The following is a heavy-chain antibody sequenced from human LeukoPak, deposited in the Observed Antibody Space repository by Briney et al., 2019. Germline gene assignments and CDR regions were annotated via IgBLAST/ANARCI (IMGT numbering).Heavy chain of an antibody. CDR1: GFTFSNYE. CDR2: ISSSGRNI. V-gene: IGHV3-48*03. J-gene: IGHJ4*02. CDR3: ARDPVQLWSKDF. Sequence: GGSLRLSCAASGFTFSNYEFNWVRQAPGQGLEWILYISSSGRNIYYADSVKGRFTISRDNAKSSLYLQMNSLRAEDTAVYYCARDPVQLWSKDFWGQGTLVTVSS. D-gene: IGHD5-18*01.